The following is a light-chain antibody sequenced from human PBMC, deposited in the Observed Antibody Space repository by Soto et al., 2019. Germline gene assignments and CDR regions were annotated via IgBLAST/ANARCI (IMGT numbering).Light chain of an antibody. CDR2: DST. CDR3: QQYNNWPGT. V-gene: IGKV3D-15*01. J-gene: IGKJ1*01. CDR1: QSIHTS. Sequence: THSPATLSLSPGERATLSCRASQSIHTSLAWYQQKSGKPPRLVIYDSTLRANGVPDRFGGSGSGTEFTLTIGSLQSEDCALYYCQQYNNWPGTFGQGTKVDIK.